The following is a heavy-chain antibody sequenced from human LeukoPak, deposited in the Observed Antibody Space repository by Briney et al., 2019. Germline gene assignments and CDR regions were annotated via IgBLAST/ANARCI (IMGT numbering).Heavy chain of an antibody. CDR3: ARVDGGTYGNDAFDI. CDR2: INSDGSST. Sequence: GGPLRLSCAASGFTFSNYWMHWVRQAPGKGLVCVSRINSDGSSTSYAESVKGRFTISRDNAKNTLYLQMNSLRAEDTAVYYCARVDGGTYGNDAFDIWGQGTMVTVSS. V-gene: IGHV3-74*01. J-gene: IGHJ3*02. CDR1: GFTFSNYW. D-gene: IGHD1-26*01.